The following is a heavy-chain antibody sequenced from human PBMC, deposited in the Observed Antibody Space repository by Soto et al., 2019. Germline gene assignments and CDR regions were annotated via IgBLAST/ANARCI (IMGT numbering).Heavy chain of an antibody. CDR2: IDPRDSYI. Sequence: PGESLKISCKGSGYSFTSYWITWVRQMPGKGLEWMGRIDPRDSYINYSPSFQGPVTISTDRAISTAFLQWNSLKASDTAMYYCARLVPTNDYSNHRAAYYYGMDVWGQGTTVTVSS. D-gene: IGHD4-4*01. CDR3: ARLVPTNDYSNHRAAYYYGMDV. J-gene: IGHJ6*02. V-gene: IGHV5-10-1*01. CDR1: GYSFTSYW.